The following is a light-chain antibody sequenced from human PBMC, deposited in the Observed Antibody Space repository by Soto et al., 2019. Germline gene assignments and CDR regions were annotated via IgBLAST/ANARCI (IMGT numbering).Light chain of an antibody. CDR1: QTISIY. J-gene: IGKJ1*01. Sequence: DIQMTQSPSSLSASIGDRVTITCRASQTISIYLNWYQQQPGKAPKLLIYAASTLQSGVPSRFSGSGSGTDFTLTISSLQPEDFAIYCCQQTYSSPWTFGQGTTVEIK. CDR2: AAS. CDR3: QQTYSSPWT. V-gene: IGKV1-39*01.